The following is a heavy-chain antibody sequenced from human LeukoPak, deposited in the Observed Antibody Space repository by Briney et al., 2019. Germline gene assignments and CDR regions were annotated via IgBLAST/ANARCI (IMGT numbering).Heavy chain of an antibody. J-gene: IGHJ4*02. Sequence: PSETLSLTCTVSGGSIISGGYYWSWIRQHPGKGLAWIGYIYYSGSTYYNPSLKSRVTTSVDTSKNQFSLKLSSVTAADTAVYYCARENWNYHFDYWGQGTLVTVSS. CDR1: GGSIISGGYY. CDR2: IYYSGST. D-gene: IGHD1-7*01. V-gene: IGHV4-31*03. CDR3: ARENWNYHFDY.